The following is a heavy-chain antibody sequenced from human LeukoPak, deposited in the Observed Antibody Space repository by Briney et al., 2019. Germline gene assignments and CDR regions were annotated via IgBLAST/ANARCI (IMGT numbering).Heavy chain of an antibody. D-gene: IGHD3-3*01. CDR1: GFTFSSYW. CDR2: IKQDGSEK. CDR3: ARGAGFLEWLPEYYFDY. J-gene: IGHJ4*02. Sequence: GGSLRLSCAASGFTFSSYWMSWVRQAPGKGLEWVANIKQDGSEKYYVDSVKGRFTISRDNAKNLLYLQMNSLRAEDTAVYYCARGAGFLEWLPEYYFDYWGQGTLVTVSS. V-gene: IGHV3-7*04.